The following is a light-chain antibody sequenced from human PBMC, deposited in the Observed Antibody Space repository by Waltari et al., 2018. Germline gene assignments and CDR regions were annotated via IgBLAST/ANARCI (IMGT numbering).Light chain of an antibody. CDR1: SRDLGNFNS. V-gene: IGLV2-14*01. J-gene: IGLJ1*01. Sequence: QSALTQPAPVSGSPGQSLTISCTGPSRDLGNFNSVSCYQQHPGKAPKLMIFEVTNRPSGISNRFSGSKSDNTAFLTISGLQAEDEADYYCSSYSSSTSLCVFGTGTKVTVL. CDR2: EVT. CDR3: SSYSSSTSLCV.